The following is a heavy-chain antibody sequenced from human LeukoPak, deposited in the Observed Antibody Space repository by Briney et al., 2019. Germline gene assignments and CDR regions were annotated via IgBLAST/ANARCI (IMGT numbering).Heavy chain of an antibody. CDR1: GFTFSSYI. J-gene: IGHJ6*02. V-gene: IGHV3-23*01. Sequence: GGSLRLSCEASGFTFSSYIMTWVRQAPGKGLEWVSTIKRNAAATFYADSVKGRFTISRDNSKNTLYLQVNSLRAEDTAVYYCAKGDYYGSGSTFKNGMDVWGQGTTVTVSS. CDR2: IKRNAAAT. CDR3: AKGDYYGSGSTFKNGMDV. D-gene: IGHD3-10*01.